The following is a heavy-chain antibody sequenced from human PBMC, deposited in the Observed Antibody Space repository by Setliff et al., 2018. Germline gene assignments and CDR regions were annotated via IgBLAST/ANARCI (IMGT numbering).Heavy chain of an antibody. CDR1: GYTFTDFG. CDR3: SRLVRYCSKTTCQTASGAEL. J-gene: IGHJ4*02. Sequence: EASVKVSCKASGYTFTDFGINWVRQAPGQGLEWMGWISPYTGNTYSAQRFQGRVTLTTDASTSTAYMELRGLTSDDTAVYYCSRLVRYCSKTTCQTASGAELWGQGTLVTVPQ. CDR2: ISPYTGNT. V-gene: IGHV1-18*01. D-gene: IGHD2-8*01.